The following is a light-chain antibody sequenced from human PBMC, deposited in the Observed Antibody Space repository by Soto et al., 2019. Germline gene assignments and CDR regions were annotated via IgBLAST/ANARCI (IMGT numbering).Light chain of an antibody. CDR1: QSVSSN. CDR2: GAS. J-gene: IGKJ5*01. Sequence: SAGSLGVSRGERSTLSCRASQSVSSNLAWYQQKPGQAPRLLIYGASTRATGIPARFSGSASGTEFPLTIRSLQSEDFAVYSRPKYNHWTPITFGQGTRLEFK. V-gene: IGKV3-15*01. CDR3: PKYNHWTPIT.